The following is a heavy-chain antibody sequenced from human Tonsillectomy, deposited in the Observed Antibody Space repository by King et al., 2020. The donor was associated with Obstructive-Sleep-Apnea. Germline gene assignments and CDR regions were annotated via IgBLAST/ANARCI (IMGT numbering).Heavy chain of an antibody. J-gene: IGHJ4*02. CDR1: GGSISSGGYY. CDR3: ARGSDYGDYDGSLDFDY. D-gene: IGHD4-17*01. V-gene: IGHV4-31*03. Sequence: VQLQESGPGMVKPSQTLSLTCTVSGGSISSGGYYWSWIRQHPGKGLEWIGYIYYSGSTYYNPSLKSRVTISVDTSKNQFSLKLSSVIAADTAVYYCARGSDYGDYDGSLDFDYWGQGTLVTVSS. CDR2: IYYSGST.